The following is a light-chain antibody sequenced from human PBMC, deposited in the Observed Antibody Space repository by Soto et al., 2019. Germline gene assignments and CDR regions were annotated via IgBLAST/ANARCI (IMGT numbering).Light chain of an antibody. CDR1: SGHGSYI. CDR3: EAWDSNTRV. J-gene: IGLJ3*02. Sequence: QSVLTQSSSASASLGSSVKLTCTLSSGHGSYIIAWHQQQPGEAPRYLMSVETGGSYNKGSGVPDRFSGSSSGADRFLTISNLQSEDEADYYCEAWDSNTRVFGGGTKLTVL. CDR2: VETGGSY. V-gene: IGLV4-60*03.